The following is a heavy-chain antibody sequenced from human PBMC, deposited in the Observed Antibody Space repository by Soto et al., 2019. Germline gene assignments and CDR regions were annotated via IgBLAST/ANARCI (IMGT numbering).Heavy chain of an antibody. CDR3: ARAPKIGTRIDAFDI. CDR1: GDSISTVDYF. V-gene: IGHV4-30-4*01. J-gene: IGHJ3*02. D-gene: IGHD1-1*01. Sequence: SETLSLTCSVSGDSISTVDYFWAWIRQPPGQALEYIGYIYKSTTTYYNPSFESRVAISLDTSKSQFSLNVTSVTAADTAVYYCARAPKIGTRIDAFDIWGQGTMVTVSS. CDR2: IYKSTTT.